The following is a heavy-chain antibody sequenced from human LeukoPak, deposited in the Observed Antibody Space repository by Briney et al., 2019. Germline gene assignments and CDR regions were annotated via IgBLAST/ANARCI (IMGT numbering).Heavy chain of an antibody. CDR2: IIPFLETP. Sequence: SVKVSCKASGGTFSNYTINWVRQAPRQGLEWMGGIIPFLETPNYAQKFQGRLTITADETTSTAYMELSSLRSEDTAVYYCAREKWEPPYYYYGLDVWGQGTTVTVSS. CDR3: AREKWEPPYYYYGLDV. CDR1: GGTFSNYT. V-gene: IGHV1-69*13. D-gene: IGHD1-26*01. J-gene: IGHJ6*02.